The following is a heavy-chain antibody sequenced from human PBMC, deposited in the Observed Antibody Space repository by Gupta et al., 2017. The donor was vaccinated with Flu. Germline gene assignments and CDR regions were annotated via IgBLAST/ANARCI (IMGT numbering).Heavy chain of an antibody. D-gene: IGHD3-9*01. CDR1: TSYW. J-gene: IGHJ4*02. Sequence: TSYWLQWVRQARGQVLEWMGLNTSSSGMTTYTKSFYGRVTVTTVTITSTVSMKLTCLRLEDTGEYFCALDPLVRSLRHFDYWGQGTLVTVSS. CDR3: ALDPLVRSLRHFDY. V-gene: IGHV1-46*01. CDR2: NTSSSGMT.